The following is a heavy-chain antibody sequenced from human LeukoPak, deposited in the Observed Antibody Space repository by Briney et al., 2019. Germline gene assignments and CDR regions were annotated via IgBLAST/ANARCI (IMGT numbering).Heavy chain of an antibody. V-gene: IGHV4-34*01. CDR1: GGSFSGYY. J-gene: IGHJ6*03. D-gene: IGHD3-16*02. Sequence: SSETLSLTCAVYGGSFSGYYWSWIRQPPGKGLEWIGEINHSGSTNYNPSLKSRVTISVDTSKNQFSLKLSSVTAADTAVYYCAGFGFWGSYRPKLGMDVWGKGTTVTVSS. CDR2: INHSGST. CDR3: AGFGFWGSYRPKLGMDV.